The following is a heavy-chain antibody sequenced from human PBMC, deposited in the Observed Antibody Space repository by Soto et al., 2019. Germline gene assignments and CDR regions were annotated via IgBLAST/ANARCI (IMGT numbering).Heavy chain of an antibody. CDR1: GFTFSSFG. D-gene: IGHD6-6*01. CDR2: ISYDGSIK. V-gene: IGHV3-30*18. CDR3: AKVVESIALRSPYYYCGMDG. Sequence: GGSLRLSCAASGFTFSSFGMHWVRQAPGKGLEWVALISYDGSIKYYADSVKGRFTISRDNSKNTLYLQMNSQRAEDTAVYYCAKVVESIALRSPYYYCGMDGWGQGTTVTVSS. J-gene: IGHJ6*02.